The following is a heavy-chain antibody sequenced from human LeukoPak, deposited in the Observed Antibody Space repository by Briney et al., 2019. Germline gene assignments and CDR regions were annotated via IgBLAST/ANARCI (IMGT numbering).Heavy chain of an antibody. CDR3: ARERQEGSGWYGAFDI. CDR2: ISAYNGNT. J-gene: IGHJ3*02. Sequence: ASVKVCCKASGYTFTSYGISWVRQAPGQGLEWMGWISAYNGNTNYAQKLQGRVTMTTDTSTSTAYMELRSLRSDDTAVYYCARERQEGSGWYGAFDIWGQGTMVTVSS. CDR1: GYTFTSYG. D-gene: IGHD6-19*01. V-gene: IGHV1-18*01.